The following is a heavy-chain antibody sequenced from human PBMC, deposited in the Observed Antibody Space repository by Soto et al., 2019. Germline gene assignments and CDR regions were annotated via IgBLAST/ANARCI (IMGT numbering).Heavy chain of an antibody. CDR3: ARESLGAKGADH. CDR2: IIPIIGVT. J-gene: IGHJ4*02. CDR1: GDTFNSYV. Sequence: QVQLVQSGAEVKRPGSSVKVSCESSGDTFNSYVISWVRQAPGQGLEWMGGIIPIIGVTQYAQKFQGRVTNNALSSTGTAYMELTNLGFEDTALYYCARESLGAKGADHCGQGTLVNVSS. D-gene: IGHD3-16*01. V-gene: IGHV1-69*17.